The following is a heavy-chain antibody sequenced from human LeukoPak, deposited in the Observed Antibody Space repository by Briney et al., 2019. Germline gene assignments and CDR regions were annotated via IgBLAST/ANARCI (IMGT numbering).Heavy chain of an antibody. CDR2: ISGSGGSA. D-gene: IGHD2-2*02. CDR1: GFTFRTYA. J-gene: IGHJ4*02. CDR3: AKEGCTSSSCYTNY. Sequence: GGSLRLSCAASGFTFRTYAMSWVRQAPGKGLERVSAISGSGGSAYYADSVKGRFTISRDDSENTLYLQMNSLRAEDTALYFCAKEGCTSSSCYTNYWGQGTLVTVSS. V-gene: IGHV3-23*01.